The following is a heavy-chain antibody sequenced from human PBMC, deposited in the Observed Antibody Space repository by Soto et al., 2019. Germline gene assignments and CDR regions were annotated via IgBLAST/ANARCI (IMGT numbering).Heavy chain of an antibody. CDR1: GFTFSSYS. D-gene: IGHD3-3*01. CDR2: ISYDGSNK. J-gene: IGHJ6*02. Sequence: VQLLESGGGLVQPGGSLRLSCAASGFTFSSYSMHWVRQAPGKGLEWVSVISYDGSNKYYADSVKGRFTISSDNSKNTLYLQMNSLRAEDTAVYYCAREVLAIFGVVIKYYYGMDVWGQGTTFTVSS. V-gene: IGHV3-30-3*01. CDR3: AREVLAIFGVVIKYYYGMDV.